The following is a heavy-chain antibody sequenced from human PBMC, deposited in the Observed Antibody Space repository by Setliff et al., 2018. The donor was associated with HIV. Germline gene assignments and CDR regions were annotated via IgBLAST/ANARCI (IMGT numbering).Heavy chain of an antibody. CDR2: ISAAGTI. D-gene: IGHD6-13*01. J-gene: IGHJ4*01. CDR3: ARDEGRATGSWWDQSASWYLDY. Sequence: SGTLSLTCTVSGGSVSSYYWSWIRQPAGKRLEFIGRISAAGTINYNPSLRSRVTLSVDTSENQFSLTVNSVTAADTAMYFCARDEGRATGSWWDQSASWYLDYWGHGILVTVSS. V-gene: IGHV4-4*07. CDR1: GGSVSSYY.